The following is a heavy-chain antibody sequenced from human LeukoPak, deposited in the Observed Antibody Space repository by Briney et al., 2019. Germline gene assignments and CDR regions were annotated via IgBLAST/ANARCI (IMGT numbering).Heavy chain of an antibody. CDR1: GYIFTGYY. Sequence: ASVKVSCKASGYIFTGYYMHWVRQAPGQGLEWMGWINPNSGDTNYAQKFQGRVTMTRDTSISTAYMELSRLRSDDTAVYYCARGEGELHDFDYWGQGTLVTVSS. J-gene: IGHJ4*02. D-gene: IGHD3-16*01. CDR2: INPNSGDT. CDR3: ARGEGELHDFDY. V-gene: IGHV1-2*02.